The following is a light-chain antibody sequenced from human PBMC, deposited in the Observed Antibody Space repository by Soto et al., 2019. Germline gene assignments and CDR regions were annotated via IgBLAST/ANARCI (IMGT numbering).Light chain of an antibody. CDR2: DAS. CDR1: QSVSSF. CDR3: QQYDSSPQA. Sequence: ESVLTQSPGTLSLSPGERATLSCRASQSVSSFLAWYQQKPGQAPRLLIYDASSRATGIPDRFSGSGSGTDFTLTTSRLEPEDFAVYYCQQYDSSPQAFGQGTKVEIK. J-gene: IGKJ1*01. V-gene: IGKV3-20*01.